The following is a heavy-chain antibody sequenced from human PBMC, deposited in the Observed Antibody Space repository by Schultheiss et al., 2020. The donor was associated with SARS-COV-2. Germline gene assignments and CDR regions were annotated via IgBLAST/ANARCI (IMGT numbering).Heavy chain of an antibody. CDR1: GFTFGDYA. Sequence: GGSLRLSCTASGFTFGDYAMSWVRQAPGKGLEWVGRIKSKAAGGTTEYTAPVKGRFTISRDDSKDTLYLQLNSLKTEDTAVYYCTTDTVMVPAQIDYWGQGTLVTVSS. CDR3: TTDTVMVPAQIDY. CDR2: IKSKAAGGTT. D-gene: IGHD2-2*01. V-gene: IGHV3-15*01. J-gene: IGHJ4*02.